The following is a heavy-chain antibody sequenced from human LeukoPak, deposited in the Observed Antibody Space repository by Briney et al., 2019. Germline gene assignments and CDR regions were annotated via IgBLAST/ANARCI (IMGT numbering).Heavy chain of an antibody. CDR1: GYTLTSYG. V-gene: IGHV1-18*01. CDR3: ARGGGLVPGTWFDP. Sequence: GASVKVSCKASGYTLTSYGISWVRQAPGQGLEWMGWISAYNGNTNYAQELQGRVTMTTDTSTSTAYLELRSLRSDDTAVYYCARGGGLVPGTWFDPWGQGTLVTVSS. D-gene: IGHD6-19*01. J-gene: IGHJ5*02. CDR2: ISAYNGNT.